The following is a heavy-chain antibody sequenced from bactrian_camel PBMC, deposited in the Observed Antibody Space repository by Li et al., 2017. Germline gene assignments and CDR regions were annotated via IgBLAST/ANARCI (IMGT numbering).Heavy chain of an antibody. J-gene: IGHJ4*01. CDR1: GGTARLYC. V-gene: IGHV3S1*01. D-gene: IGHD3*01. Sequence: HVQLVESGGGLVQAGASLRLSCSASGGTARLYCMGWFRQAPGKGLEWVSTINGMTGITYYADSVKGRFTISRDDAKNTVYLQLNSLKTDDMAMYYCAKYRNSRPESIFDYWGQGTQVTVS. CDR2: INGMTGIT. CDR3: AKYRNSRPESIFDY.